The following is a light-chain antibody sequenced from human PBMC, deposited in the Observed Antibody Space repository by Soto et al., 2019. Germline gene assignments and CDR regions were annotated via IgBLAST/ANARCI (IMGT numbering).Light chain of an antibody. J-gene: IGKJ3*01. V-gene: IGKV3-20*01. CDR2: GAS. Sequence: EIVLTQSPGTLSLSPGERATLSCRASQSVSSCYLAWYQQKPGQAPRLLIYGASSRATGIPERFSGSGSGTDFTLTISRLEPEDFAVYYCQQYGSSLFTFGPGTKVDIK. CDR1: QSVSSCY. CDR3: QQYGSSLFT.